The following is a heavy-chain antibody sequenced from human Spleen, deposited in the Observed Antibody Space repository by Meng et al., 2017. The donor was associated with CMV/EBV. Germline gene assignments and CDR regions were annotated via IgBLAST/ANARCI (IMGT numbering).Heavy chain of an antibody. CDR3: AKESAVTGAFDI. CDR2: MDGRGGST. CDR1: GFTFSNFG. Sequence: GGSLRLSCTTSGFTFSNFGMHWVRQAPGKGLEWVSGMDGRGGSTYYADSVKGRFTISRDTSKNMLYLQMNSLRAEDTALYYCAKESAVTGAFDIWGQGTMVTVSS. J-gene: IGHJ3*02. D-gene: IGHD4-11*01. V-gene: IGHV3-23*01.